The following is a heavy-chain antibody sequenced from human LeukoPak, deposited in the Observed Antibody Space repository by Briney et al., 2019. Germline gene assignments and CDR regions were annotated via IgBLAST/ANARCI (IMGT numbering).Heavy chain of an antibody. V-gene: IGHV3-30-3*01. Sequence: QSGGSLRLSCAASGFSFRSYAMHWVRQAPGKGLEWVAVISYDGSNKYYADSVKGRFTISRDNSKNTLYLQMNSLRAEDTAVYYCARDQRSSGWLKTHYFDYWGQGTLVTVSS. D-gene: IGHD6-19*01. CDR1: GFSFRSYA. CDR3: ARDQRSSGWLKTHYFDY. J-gene: IGHJ4*02. CDR2: ISYDGSNK.